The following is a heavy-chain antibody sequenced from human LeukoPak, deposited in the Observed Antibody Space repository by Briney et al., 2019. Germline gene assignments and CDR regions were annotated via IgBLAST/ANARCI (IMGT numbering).Heavy chain of an antibody. D-gene: IGHD6-13*01. J-gene: IGHJ4*02. Sequence: GGSLRLSCAASGFTFSSYAMSWVRQAPGEGLEWVSVISGSGGSTHYADSVKGRFTISRDNSKNTLYLQMNSLRAEDTAVYYCARDPAPYSSSWFFDYWGQGTLVTVSS. CDR1: GFTFSSYA. CDR3: ARDPAPYSSSWFFDY. CDR2: ISGSGGST. V-gene: IGHV3-23*01.